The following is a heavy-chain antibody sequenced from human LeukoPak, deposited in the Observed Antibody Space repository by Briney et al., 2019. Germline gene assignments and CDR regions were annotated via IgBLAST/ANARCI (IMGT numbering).Heavy chain of an antibody. CDR3: ARDRSYYGDYVLGFDY. CDR2: ISSSGSSSGRII. CDR1: GFTFSSYE. J-gene: IGHJ4*02. Sequence: GGSLRLSCAASGFTFSSYEMNWVRQAPGKGLEGVSYISSSGSSSGRIIDYADSVKGRFTISRDNAKNSLYLQMNSLRAEDTAVYYCARDRSYYGDYVLGFDYWGQGTLVTVSS. V-gene: IGHV3-48*03. D-gene: IGHD4-17*01.